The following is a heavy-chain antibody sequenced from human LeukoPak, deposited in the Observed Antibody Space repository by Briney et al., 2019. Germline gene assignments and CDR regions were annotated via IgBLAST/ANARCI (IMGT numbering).Heavy chain of an antibody. D-gene: IGHD1-26*01. Sequence: ASANVSCKASGYSFTAYYMHWVRQAPGQGLEWMGWINPTSGSTNYAQTFRGRVTLTSDTSITTAYMELSRLKSDDTAVYYCAGGNLSGDHDFWGQGTLVTVS. V-gene: IGHV1-2*02. CDR2: INPTSGST. J-gene: IGHJ4*02. CDR1: GYSFTAYY. CDR3: AGGNLSGDHDF.